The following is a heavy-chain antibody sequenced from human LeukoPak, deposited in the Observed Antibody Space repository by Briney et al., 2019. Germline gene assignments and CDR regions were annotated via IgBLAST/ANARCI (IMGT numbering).Heavy chain of an antibody. V-gene: IGHV3-23*01. CDR1: GFTFSSYA. J-gene: IGHJ6*03. CDR2: ISGSGGST. CDR3: AKTPLLGYYYYMDV. D-gene: IGHD2-15*01. Sequence: PGGSLRLSCAASGFTFSSYAMSWVRQAPGKGLEWVSAISGSGGSTYYADSVKGRFTISRDNSKNTLYLQMNSLRAEDTAVYYCAKTPLLGYYYYMDVWGKGTTVTVSS.